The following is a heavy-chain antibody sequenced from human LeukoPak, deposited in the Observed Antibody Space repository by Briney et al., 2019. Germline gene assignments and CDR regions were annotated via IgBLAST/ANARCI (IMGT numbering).Heavy chain of an antibody. CDR3: AKGDVLLWFGELYQTTNPYYFDY. J-gene: IGHJ4*02. V-gene: IGHV3-23*01. CDR2: ISGSGGST. D-gene: IGHD3-10*01. CDR1: GFTFSDYY. Sequence: GGSLRLSCAASGFTFSDYYMSWIRQAPGKGLEWVSAISGSGGSTYYADSVKGRFTISRDNSKNTLYLQMNSLRAEDTAVYYCAKGDVLLWFGELYQTTNPYYFDYWGQGTLVTVSS.